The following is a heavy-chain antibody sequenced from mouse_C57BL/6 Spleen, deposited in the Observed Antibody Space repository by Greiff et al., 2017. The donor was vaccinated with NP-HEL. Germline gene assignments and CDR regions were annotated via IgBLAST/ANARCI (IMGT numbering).Heavy chain of an antibody. Sequence: EVKLMESGPGLVKPSQSLSLTCSVTGYSITSGYYWNWIRQFPGNKLEWMGYISYDGSNNYNPSLKNRISITRDTSKNQFFLKLNSVTTEDTATYYCARVYGSIWDYAMDYWGQGTSVTVSS. CDR3: ARVYGSIWDYAMDY. D-gene: IGHD1-1*01. V-gene: IGHV3-6*01. CDR2: ISYDGSN. CDR1: GYSITSGYY. J-gene: IGHJ4*01.